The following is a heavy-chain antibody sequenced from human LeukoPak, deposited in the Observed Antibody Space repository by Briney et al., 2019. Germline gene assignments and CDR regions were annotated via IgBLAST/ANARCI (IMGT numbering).Heavy chain of an antibody. CDR2: ISGSGGTT. J-gene: IGHJ4*02. CDR3: AKDRRISLVRGDIN. D-gene: IGHD3-10*01. Sequence: GGSLRLSCAASGFXFSSYGMSWVRQAPGKGREWVSGISGSGGTTYYADSVKGRFTVSRDNSKNTVYLQMNSLRAEDTAVYYCAKDRRISLVRGDINWGQGTLVTVSS. CDR1: GFXFSSYG. V-gene: IGHV3-23*01.